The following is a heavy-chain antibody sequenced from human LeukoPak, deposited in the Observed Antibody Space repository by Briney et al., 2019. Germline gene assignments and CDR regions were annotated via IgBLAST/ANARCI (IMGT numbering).Heavy chain of an antibody. D-gene: IGHD2-15*01. CDR1: AFTFRTYW. CDR2: INSDGSST. CDR3: ARDHKTYIYSPDY. Sequence: GGSLRLSCAASAFTFRTYWMSWVRQAPGKGLVWVSRINSDGSSTSYADSVKGRFTISRDNAKSTLYLQMNSLRAEDTAVYYCARDHKTYIYSPDYWGQGTLVTVSS. J-gene: IGHJ4*02. V-gene: IGHV3-74*01.